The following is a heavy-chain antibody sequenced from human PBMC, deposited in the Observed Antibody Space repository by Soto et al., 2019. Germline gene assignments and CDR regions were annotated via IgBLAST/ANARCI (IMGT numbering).Heavy chain of an antibody. Sequence: PGGSLRLSCAASGFTFSTYSMNWVRQAPGKGLEWVSSISSSSSYIYYADSVKGRFTISRDDSKNTLYLQMNSLKTEDTAVYYCTTTSPTTVITVALDAFDIWGQGTMVTVS. CDR3: TTTSPTTVITVALDAFDI. CDR2: ISSSSSYI. D-gene: IGHD4-4*01. J-gene: IGHJ3*02. V-gene: IGHV3-21*03. CDR1: GFTFSTYS.